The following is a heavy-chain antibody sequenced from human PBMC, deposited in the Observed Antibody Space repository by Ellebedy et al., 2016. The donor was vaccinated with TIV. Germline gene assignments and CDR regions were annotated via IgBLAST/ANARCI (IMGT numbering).Heavy chain of an antibody. Sequence: PGGSLRLSCAASGFTFSSYAMHWVRQAPGKGLEWVAVISYDGSNKYYADSVKGRFTISRDLSENTLYLQMDSLRPEDTAIYYCARDPGGYTLAFWGQGTLVTVSS. CDR2: ISYDGSNK. CDR3: ARDPGGYTLAF. CDR1: GFTFSSYA. V-gene: IGHV3-30-3*01. D-gene: IGHD5-24*01. J-gene: IGHJ4*02.